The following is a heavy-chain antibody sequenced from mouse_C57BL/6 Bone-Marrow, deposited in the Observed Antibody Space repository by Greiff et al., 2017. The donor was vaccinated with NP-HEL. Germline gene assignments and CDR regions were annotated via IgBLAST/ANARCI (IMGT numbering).Heavy chain of an antibody. D-gene: IGHD1-1*01. CDR1: GYTFTSYW. Sequence: QVQLQQPGAELVMPGASVKLSCKASGYTFTSYWMHWVKQRPGQGLEWIGEIDPSDSYTNYNQKFKGKSTLTVDTSSRTAYMQLSSLPSEDSAVYYCAKGGYYYGSSPWGQGTLVTVSA. CDR2: IDPSDSYT. J-gene: IGHJ3*01. V-gene: IGHV1-69*01. CDR3: AKGGYYYGSSP.